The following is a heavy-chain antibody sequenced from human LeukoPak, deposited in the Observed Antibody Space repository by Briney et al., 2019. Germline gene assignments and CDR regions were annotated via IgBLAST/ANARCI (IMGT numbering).Heavy chain of an antibody. J-gene: IGHJ4*02. Sequence: GGSLRLSCAASGFTFSSYAITWVRQAPGKGLEWVSVIYSGGSTYYADSVKGRFTISRDNSKNTLYLQMNSLRAEDTAVYYCARDGPDCSGGSCYGYWGQGTLVTVSS. CDR2: IYSGGST. CDR3: ARDGPDCSGGSCYGY. CDR1: GFTFSSYA. V-gene: IGHV3-53*01. D-gene: IGHD2-15*01.